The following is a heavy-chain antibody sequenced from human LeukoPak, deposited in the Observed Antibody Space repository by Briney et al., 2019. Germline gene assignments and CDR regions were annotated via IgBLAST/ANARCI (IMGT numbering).Heavy chain of an antibody. D-gene: IGHD3-10*01. Sequence: ASVKVSCKASGYTFTSYDINWVRQATGQGLEWMGWMNPNSGNTGYAQKFQGRVTITRNTSISTAYMELSSLRSEDTAVYYCARAARRTYYYGSGSYYPLGYWGQGTLVTVSS. V-gene: IGHV1-8*03. CDR3: ARAARRTYYYGSGSYYPLGY. CDR2: MNPNSGNT. CDR1: GYTFTSYD. J-gene: IGHJ4*02.